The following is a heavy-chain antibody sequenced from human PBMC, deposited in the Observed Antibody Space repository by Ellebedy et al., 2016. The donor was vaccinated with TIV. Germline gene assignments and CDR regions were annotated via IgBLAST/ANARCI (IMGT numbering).Heavy chain of an antibody. V-gene: IGHV3-21*01. CDR1: GFTFSSYA. CDR2: ISSSSSYI. D-gene: IGHD3-10*01. J-gene: IGHJ4*02. Sequence: GGSLRLXXAASGFTFSSYAMSWVRQAPGKGLEWVSSISSSSSYIYYADSVKGRFTISRDNAKNSLYLQMNSLRAEDTAVYYCARADWGGGFGELLYDYWGQGTLVTVSS. CDR3: ARADWGGGFGELLYDY.